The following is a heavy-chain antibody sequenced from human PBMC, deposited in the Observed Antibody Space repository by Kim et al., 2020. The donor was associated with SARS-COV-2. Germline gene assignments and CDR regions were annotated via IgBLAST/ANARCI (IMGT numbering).Heavy chain of an antibody. J-gene: IGHJ4*02. CDR2: IYYDGTT. V-gene: IGHV4-39*01. D-gene: IGHD1-26*01. CDR1: GGSITSSSYF. CDR3: ARQGDPWGIVGPTPSDY. Sequence: SETLSLTCTVSGGSITSSSYFWGWIRQPPGKGLEWIGCIYYDGTTHYNPSLESRVTISVDTSKKQFSLKLSAVTAADTAVYYCARQGDPWGIVGPTPSDYWGQGILVTVSS.